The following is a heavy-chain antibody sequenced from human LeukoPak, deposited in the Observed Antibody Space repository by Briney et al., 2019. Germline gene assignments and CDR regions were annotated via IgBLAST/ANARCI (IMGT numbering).Heavy chain of an antibody. D-gene: IGHD6-19*01. J-gene: IGHJ4*02. Sequence: ASVKVSFKASGYTLTSNFMHWVRQAPGQGLEWMGIIHPARGDTTYAQMFQGRVTMTSDTSTNTVYMQLNSLRSEDTAVYYCARESSGLDYWGQGTLVTVSS. CDR2: IHPARGDT. V-gene: IGHV1-46*01. CDR3: ARESSGLDY. CDR1: GYTLTSNF.